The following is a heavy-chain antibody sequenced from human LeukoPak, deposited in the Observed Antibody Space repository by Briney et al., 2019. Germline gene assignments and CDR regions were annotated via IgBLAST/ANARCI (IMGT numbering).Heavy chain of an antibody. V-gene: IGHV3-74*01. J-gene: IGHJ3*02. CDR1: GFTFSGFA. D-gene: IGHD1-26*01. CDR2: INGDGSST. Sequence: PGGSLRLSCAASGFTFSGFAMTWVRQAPGKGLVRVSRINGDGSSTIYADSVKGRFTISRDNAKKTLYLQMKSLRVEDTAVYYCARGGSPPEALGDVFDIWGQGTMVTVSS. CDR3: ARGGSPPEALGDVFDI.